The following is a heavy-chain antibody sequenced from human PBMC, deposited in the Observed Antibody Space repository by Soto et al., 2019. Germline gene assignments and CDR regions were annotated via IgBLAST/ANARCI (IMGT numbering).Heavy chain of an antibody. V-gene: IGHV3-30*18. CDR2: ISSAGSDK. J-gene: IGHJ4*02. Sequence: QVQLVESGGGVVQPGRSLRLSCASSGFTFSRYGMHWFRQAPGKGLEWVAVISSAGSDKNYADSVKGRFSISRDNSRNTVFLQMKSLRPEDTAVFYCAKEPYDSTGFYYSFHHWGQGTLVTGSS. CDR1: GFTFSRYG. CDR3: AKEPYDSTGFYYSFHH. D-gene: IGHD3-22*01.